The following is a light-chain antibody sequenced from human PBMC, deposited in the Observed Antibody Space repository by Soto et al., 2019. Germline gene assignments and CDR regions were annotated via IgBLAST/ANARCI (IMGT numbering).Light chain of an antibody. CDR2: SAS. J-gene: IGKJ2*01. CDR3: QQYYTFPYT. V-gene: IGKV1-8*01. CDR1: QEISTY. Sequence: AVRMTQSPSSFSASTGDRVTITCRASQEISTYLAWYQQKPGKAPKLLIYSASTLHNEVPSRFSGSGSGTDFTLTIDCLQSDDFANYFCQQYYTFPYTFGQGTALEI.